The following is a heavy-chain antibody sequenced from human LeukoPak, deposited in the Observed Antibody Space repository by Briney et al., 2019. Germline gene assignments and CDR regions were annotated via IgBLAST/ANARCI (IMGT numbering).Heavy chain of an antibody. CDR3: ARDAKYCSGGSCYSFFFDY. D-gene: IGHD2-15*01. Sequence: GGSLRLSCAASGFTFSSYGMHWVRQAPGKGLEWVAFIRYDGSNKYYADSVKGRFTIFRDNSKNTLYLQMNSLRAEDTAVYYCARDAKYCSGGSCYSFFFDYWGQGTLVTVSS. CDR1: GFTFSSYG. V-gene: IGHV3-30*02. J-gene: IGHJ4*02. CDR2: IRYDGSNK.